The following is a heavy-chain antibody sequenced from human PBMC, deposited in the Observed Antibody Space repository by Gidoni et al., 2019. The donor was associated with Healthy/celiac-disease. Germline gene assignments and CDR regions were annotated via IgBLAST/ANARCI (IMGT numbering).Heavy chain of an antibody. Sequence: QVQLQESGPGLVKPSETLSLTCTVSGYSISSGYYWGWIRQPPGKGLEWIGSIYHSGSTYYNPSLKSRVTISVDTSKNQFSLKLSSVTAADTAVYYCAREDSYYDSSGYYYGVGYFDYWGQGTLVTVSS. CDR2: IYHSGST. J-gene: IGHJ4*02. CDR1: GYSISSGYY. CDR3: AREDSYYDSSGYYYGVGYFDY. D-gene: IGHD3-22*01. V-gene: IGHV4-38-2*02.